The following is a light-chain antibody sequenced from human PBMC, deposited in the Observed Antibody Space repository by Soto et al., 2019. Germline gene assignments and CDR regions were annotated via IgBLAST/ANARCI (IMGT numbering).Light chain of an antibody. CDR2: AAS. CDR1: QGISSY. V-gene: IGKV1-39*01. CDR3: QQSYSTQD. Sequence: DIQMTQSPSSLSASVGDRVTITCRASQGISSYLNWYQQKPGKAPKLLIYAASSLQSGVPSRFSGSGSGTDFTLTISSLQPEDFATYYCQQSYSTQDLGPGTKVDIK. J-gene: IGKJ3*01.